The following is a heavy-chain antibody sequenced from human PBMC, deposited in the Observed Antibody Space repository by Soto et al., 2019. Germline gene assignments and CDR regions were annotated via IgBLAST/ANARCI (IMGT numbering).Heavy chain of an antibody. CDR2: IYIGGNT. V-gene: IGHV3-53*04. J-gene: IGHJ4*02. CDR1: GFTVSSNY. CDR3: ARGVVVAQFDG. Sequence: HPGGSLRLSCAASGFTVSSNYMSWVRQAPGKGLEWVSLIYIGGNTFHADSVQGRFTISRHDSKNTLYLQMNSLRADDTAVYYCARGVVVAQFDGWGQGTLVTVSS. D-gene: IGHD3-22*01.